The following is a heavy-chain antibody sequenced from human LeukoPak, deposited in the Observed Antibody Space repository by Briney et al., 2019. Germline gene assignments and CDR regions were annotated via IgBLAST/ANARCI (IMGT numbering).Heavy chain of an antibody. Sequence: GGSLRLSCAASGFTFSSYSMNWVRQAPGKGLEWVSSISSSSSYIYYADSVKGRFTISRDNAKNSLYLRMNSLRAEDTAVYYCARSGVGDYGDYWGQGTLVTVSS. J-gene: IGHJ4*02. CDR2: ISSSSSYI. V-gene: IGHV3-21*01. CDR3: ARSGVGDYGDY. D-gene: IGHD4-17*01. CDR1: GFTFSSYS.